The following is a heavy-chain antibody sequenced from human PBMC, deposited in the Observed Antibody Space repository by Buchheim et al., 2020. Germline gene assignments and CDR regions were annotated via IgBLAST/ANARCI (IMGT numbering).Heavy chain of an antibody. J-gene: IGHJ6*02. CDR2: ISYDGSNK. Sequence: VQLLESGGGVVQPGRSLRLSCAASGFTFSSYAMHWVRQAPGKGLEWVAVISYDGSNKYYADSVKGRFTISRDNSKNTLYLQMNSLRAEDTAVYYCARASGGNSVYGMDVWGQGTT. V-gene: IGHV3-30-3*01. CDR3: ARASGGNSVYGMDV. D-gene: IGHD4-23*01. CDR1: GFTFSSYA.